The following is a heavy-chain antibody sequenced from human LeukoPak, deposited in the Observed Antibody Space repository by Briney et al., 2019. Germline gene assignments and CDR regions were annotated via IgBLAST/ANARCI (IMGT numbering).Heavy chain of an antibody. CDR1: GGSFSGYY. Sequence: PSETLSLTCAVYGGSFSGYYWSWIRQPPGKGLECIGEIHHSGSTNYNPSLKSRVTISVDTSKNQFSLKLSSVTAADTAVYYCARRPHTAMVFYYYYYYMDVWGKGTTVTVSS. CDR3: ARRPHTAMVFYYYYYYMDV. CDR2: IHHSGST. J-gene: IGHJ6*03. V-gene: IGHV4-34*01. D-gene: IGHD5-18*01.